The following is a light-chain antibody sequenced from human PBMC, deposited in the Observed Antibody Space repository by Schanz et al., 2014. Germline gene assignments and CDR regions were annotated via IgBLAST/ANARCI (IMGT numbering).Light chain of an antibody. CDR2: AAS. CDR1: QGITNY. V-gene: IGKV1-27*01. Sequence: DIQMTQSPSSLSASVGDRVTITCRASQGITNYLAWYQQKPGKVPKLLISAASTLQSGVPSRFSGSGSGTDFTLTISSLQPEDFATYYCQQSYSTLLFTFGPGTKVDIK. CDR3: QQSYSTLLFT. J-gene: IGKJ3*01.